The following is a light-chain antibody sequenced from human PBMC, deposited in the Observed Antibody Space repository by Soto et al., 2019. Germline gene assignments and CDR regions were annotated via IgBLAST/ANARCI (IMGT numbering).Light chain of an antibody. V-gene: IGKV3-15*01. J-gene: IGKJ4*01. CDR2: GAS. CDR1: QSVSSN. Sequence: EIVVTQSPATLSVSPGERATLSCRTSQSVSSNLAWYQQKPGQAPRLLIYGASTRATGIPARFSGGGSGTEFTLTISSLQSEDFAVYYCQQYNNWPPLTFGGGTKVEIK. CDR3: QQYNNWPPLT.